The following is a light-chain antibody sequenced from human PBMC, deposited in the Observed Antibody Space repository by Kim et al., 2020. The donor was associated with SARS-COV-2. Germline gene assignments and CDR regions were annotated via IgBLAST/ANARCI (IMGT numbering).Light chain of an antibody. J-gene: IGKJ1*01. CDR2: DAS. CDR1: QGISSN. Sequence: ASVGDRVTITCRASQGISSNVAWYQQKSGDVPKLLIYDASALLSGVPSRFSGSGSGTDFTLTISSLQPEDVATYYCQKYNGAPWTFGQGTKVEIK. V-gene: IGKV1-27*01. CDR3: QKYNGAPWT.